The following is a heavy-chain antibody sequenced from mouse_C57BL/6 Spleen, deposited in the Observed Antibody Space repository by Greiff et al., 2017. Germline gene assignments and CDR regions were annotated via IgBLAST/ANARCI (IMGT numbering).Heavy chain of an antibody. V-gene: IGHV1-80*01. Sequence: QVHVKQSGAELVKPGASVKISCKASGYAFSSYWMNWVKQRPGKGLEWIGQIYPGDGDTNYNGKFKGKATLTADKSSSTAYMQLSSLTSEDSAVYFCARRADGDFDYWGQGTTLTVSS. CDR2: IYPGDGDT. CDR1: GYAFSSYW. J-gene: IGHJ2*01. D-gene: IGHD3-1*01. CDR3: ARRADGDFDY.